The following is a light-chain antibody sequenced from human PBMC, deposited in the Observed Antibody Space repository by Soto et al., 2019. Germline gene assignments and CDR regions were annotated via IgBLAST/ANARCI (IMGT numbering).Light chain of an antibody. CDR1: QSVSSN. CDR3: QQYHDWVT. V-gene: IGKV3D-15*01. CDR2: GAS. J-gene: IGKJ4*01. Sequence: ETVMTQSPGTLSVSPGESATLSCGTSQSVSSNLAWYQQKPGQAPRLLIYGASTRATGIPARFSGSGSGTEFTLTISYLRPEDCAVYFCQQYHDWVTFGGGTRVEI.